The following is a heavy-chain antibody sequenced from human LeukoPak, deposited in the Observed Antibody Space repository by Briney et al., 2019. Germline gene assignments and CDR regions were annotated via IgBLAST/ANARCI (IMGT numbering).Heavy chain of an antibody. V-gene: IGHV3-23*01. Sequence: GRSLRLSCAASGFSFDTYAMTWVRQAPGKGLEWVSGISGDGGSTYYAVSVKGRFTISRDNSKNTLYLQMNGLRPEDTAVYYCTLGSLYSSNWYGDYWGQGTLVTVSS. CDR1: GFSFDTYA. CDR2: ISGDGGST. D-gene: IGHD6-13*01. J-gene: IGHJ4*02. CDR3: TLGSLYSSNWYGDY.